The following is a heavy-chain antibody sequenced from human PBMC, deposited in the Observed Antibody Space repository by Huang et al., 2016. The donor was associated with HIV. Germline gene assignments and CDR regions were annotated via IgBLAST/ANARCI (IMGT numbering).Heavy chain of an antibody. Sequence: QVQLVQSGAEVKQPGASVKVSCKDSGYTFTSYGISWVRPAPGQGLEWIGWISAYKGNTTYAQNLQGRVAMTTDTSTSTAYMELRSLRSDDTAVYYCARVSTPPTVTHDYWGQGTLVTVSS. CDR3: ARVSTPPTVTHDY. D-gene: IGHD4-17*01. V-gene: IGHV1-18*01. CDR1: GYTFTSYG. J-gene: IGHJ4*02. CDR2: ISAYKGNT.